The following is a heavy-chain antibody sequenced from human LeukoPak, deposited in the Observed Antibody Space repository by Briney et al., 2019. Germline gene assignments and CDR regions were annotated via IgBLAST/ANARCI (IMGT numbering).Heavy chain of an antibody. D-gene: IGHD3-3*01. Sequence: GGSLRLSCAASGFTFSSYWMSWVRQAPGKGLEWVANIKQDGSEKYYVDSVKGRFTISRDNAKNSLYLQMNSLRAEDTAVYHCARESVPIFGVPRGSDYWGQGTLVTVSS. CDR2: IKQDGSEK. CDR1: GFTFSSYW. CDR3: ARESVPIFGVPRGSDY. V-gene: IGHV3-7*01. J-gene: IGHJ4*02.